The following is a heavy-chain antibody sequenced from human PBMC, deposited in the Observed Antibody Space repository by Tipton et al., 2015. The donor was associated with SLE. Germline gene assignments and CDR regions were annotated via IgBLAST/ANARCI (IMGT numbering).Heavy chain of an antibody. D-gene: IGHD2-15*01. J-gene: IGHJ4*02. CDR2: IYTSGIT. CDR1: GGSISSGSYY. CDR3: ARGGVGAAGDLYFDY. V-gene: IGHV4-61*02. Sequence: LRLSCTVSGGSISSGSYYWSWIRQPAGKGLEWIGRIYTSGITNYNPSLESRVTISVDTSKNQFSLKLSSVTAADTAVYYCARGGVGAAGDLYFDYWGQGTLVTVPS.